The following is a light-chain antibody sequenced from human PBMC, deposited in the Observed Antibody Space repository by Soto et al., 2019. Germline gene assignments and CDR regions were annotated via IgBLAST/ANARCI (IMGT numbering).Light chain of an antibody. J-gene: IGKJ5*01. V-gene: IGKV3-11*01. Sequence: EIVLTQSPATLSLSPGERATLSCRTSQSVSSNLAWYQQKPGQAPRLLIYDASNRATGVPARFSGSGSGADFTLTISSLEPEDFAVYYCQQRYNWPPITFGQGTRLEI. CDR1: QSVSSN. CDR2: DAS. CDR3: QQRYNWPPIT.